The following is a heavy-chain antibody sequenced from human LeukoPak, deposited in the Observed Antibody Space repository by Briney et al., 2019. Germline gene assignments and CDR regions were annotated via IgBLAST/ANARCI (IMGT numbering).Heavy chain of an antibody. J-gene: IGHJ4*02. CDR3: ARGIAVAGYDY. CDR2: IIPILGIA. Sequence: VASVKVSCKDSGGTFSRSAISWVRQAPGQRLEWMGRIIPILGIANYAQKFQGRVTITADKSTSTAYMELSSLRSEDTAVYYCARGIAVAGYDYWVQPTLVTVSS. D-gene: IGHD6-19*01. V-gene: IGHV1-69*04. CDR1: GGTFSRSA.